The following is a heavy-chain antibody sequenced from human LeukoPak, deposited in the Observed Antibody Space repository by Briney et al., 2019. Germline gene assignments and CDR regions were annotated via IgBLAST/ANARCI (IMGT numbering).Heavy chain of an antibody. V-gene: IGHV3-30*02. CDR3: AKYGDYEYYFDY. CDR1: GFTFSSYW. D-gene: IGHD4-17*01. J-gene: IGHJ4*02. Sequence: GGSLRLSCAASGFTFSSYWMHWVRQAPGKGLEWVAFIRYDGSNKYYADSVKGRFTISRDNSKNTLYLQMNSLRAEDTAVYYCAKYGDYEYYFDYWGQGTLVTVSS. CDR2: IRYDGSNK.